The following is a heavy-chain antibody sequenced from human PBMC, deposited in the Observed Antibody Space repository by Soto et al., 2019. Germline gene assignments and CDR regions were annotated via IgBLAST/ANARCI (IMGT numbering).Heavy chain of an antibody. V-gene: IGHV1-69*13. Sequence: SVKVSCKASGGTFSSYAISWVRQAPGQGLEWMGGIIPIFGTANYAQKFQGRVTITADESTSTAYMELSSLRSEDTAVYYCARESPDYYDSSGYYPPKYGMDVWGQGTTVTVSS. CDR3: ARESPDYYDSSGYYPPKYGMDV. CDR2: IIPIFGTA. CDR1: GGTFSSYA. D-gene: IGHD3-22*01. J-gene: IGHJ6*02.